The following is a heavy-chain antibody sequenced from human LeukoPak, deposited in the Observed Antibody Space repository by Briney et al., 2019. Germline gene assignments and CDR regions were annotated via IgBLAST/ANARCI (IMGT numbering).Heavy chain of an antibody. CDR3: ARDRLMVRGVIIDYYYMDV. J-gene: IGHJ6*03. V-gene: IGHV3-74*01. CDR2: INSDGSST. Sequence: QAGGSLRLSCAASGFTFSSYWMHWVRQAPGKGLVWVSRINSDGSSTSYADSVKGRFTISRDNAKNTLYLQMNSLRAEDTAVYYCARDRLMVRGVIIDYYYMDVWGKGTTVTISS. D-gene: IGHD3-10*01. CDR1: GFTFSSYW.